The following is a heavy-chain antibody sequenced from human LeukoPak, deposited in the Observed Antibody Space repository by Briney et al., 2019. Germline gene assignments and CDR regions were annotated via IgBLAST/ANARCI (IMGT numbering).Heavy chain of an antibody. V-gene: IGHV3-23*01. CDR1: GFTFSSYV. CDR3: AKDRQNYYRSGYYFDY. J-gene: IGHJ4*02. CDR2: ISGSGGST. D-gene: IGHD3-10*01. Sequence: GGSLRLSCAASGFTFSSYVMIWVRQAPGKGLEWVSSISGSGGSTYYADFVKGRFTIFRDVSKNTLYLEMNSLRAEDTAVYYCAKDRQNYYRSGYYFDYWGQGTLVTVSP.